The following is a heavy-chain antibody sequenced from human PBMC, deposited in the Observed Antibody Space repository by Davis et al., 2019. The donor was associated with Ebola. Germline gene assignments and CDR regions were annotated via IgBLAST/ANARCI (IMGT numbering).Heavy chain of an antibody. V-gene: IGHV4-34*01. CDR2: INHSGST. Sequence: MPGGSLRLSCAVYGGSFSGYYWSWISQPPGKGLEWIGEINHSGSTNYNPSLKSRVTISVDTSKNQFSLKLSSVTAADTAVYYCARHQLIVATIGYFDYWGQGTLVTVSS. CDR1: GGSFSGYY. CDR3: ARHQLIVATIGYFDY. J-gene: IGHJ4*02. D-gene: IGHD5-12*01.